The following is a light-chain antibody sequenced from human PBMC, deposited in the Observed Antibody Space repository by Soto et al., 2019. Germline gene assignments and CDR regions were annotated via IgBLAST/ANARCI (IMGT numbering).Light chain of an antibody. CDR2: EVT. V-gene: IGLV2-23*02. Sequence: QSVLTQPASVSGSPGQSITISCTGTSSDVGSYNLVSWYQQHPGKAPKFMIFEVTQRPSGVSNRFSGSKSGNTVSLTISGLQAEDEADYYCCSYAGSSTYVFGTGTKVTV. CDR3: CSYAGSSTYV. J-gene: IGLJ1*01. CDR1: SSDVGSYNL.